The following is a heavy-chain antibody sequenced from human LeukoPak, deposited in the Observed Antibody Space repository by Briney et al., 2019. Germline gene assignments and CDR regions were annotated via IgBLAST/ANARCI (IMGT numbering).Heavy chain of an antibody. Sequence: SETLSLTCTVSHYSISSDYYWGCIRQPPGKGLEWIGSIFHSGRTYYNPSLKSRVTISVDTSKNQFSLKLSSVTAADTAVYYCVRAAFGGLIVDYWGQGTLVTVSS. V-gene: IGHV4-38-2*02. CDR1: HYSISSDYY. J-gene: IGHJ4*02. D-gene: IGHD3-16*02. CDR3: VRAAFGGLIVDY. CDR2: IFHSGRT.